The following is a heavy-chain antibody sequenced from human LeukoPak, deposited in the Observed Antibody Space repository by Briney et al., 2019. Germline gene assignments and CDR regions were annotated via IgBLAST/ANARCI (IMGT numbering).Heavy chain of an antibody. V-gene: IGHV3-23*01. Sequence: PGGSLRLSCAASGFTFSSYGMSWVRQAPGKGLEWVSAISGSGSSTYYAASVKGRFTISRDNSKNTLYLQMNSLRAEDTPVYYCAKDGGEYYDILTGYYPRLYYMDVWGKGTAVTISS. CDR3: AKDGGEYYDILTGYYPRLYYMDV. D-gene: IGHD3-9*01. J-gene: IGHJ6*03. CDR1: GFTFSSYG. CDR2: ISGSGSST.